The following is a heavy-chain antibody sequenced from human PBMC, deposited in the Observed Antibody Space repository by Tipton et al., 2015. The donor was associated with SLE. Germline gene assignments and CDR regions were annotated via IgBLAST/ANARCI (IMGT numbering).Heavy chain of an antibody. CDR1: GFTFDDYG. J-gene: IGHJ3*02. D-gene: IGHD6-13*01. CDR3: ARDPSLDPIKTYSSSWWGAFDI. V-gene: IGHV3-20*04. CDR2: INWNGGST. Sequence: GSLRLSCAASGFTFDDYGMSWVRQAPGKGLEWVSGINWNGGSTGYADSVKGRFTISRDNAKNSLYLQMNSLRAEDTALYYCARDPSLDPIKTYSSSWWGAFDIWGQGTMVTVSS.